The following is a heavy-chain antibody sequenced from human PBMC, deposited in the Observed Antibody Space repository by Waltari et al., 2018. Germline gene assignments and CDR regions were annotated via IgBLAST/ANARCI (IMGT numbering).Heavy chain of an antibody. CDR1: DLNFMNYE. CDR3: ATDVSGWVDFEH. V-gene: IGHV3-48*03. D-gene: IGHD6-19*01. CDR2: IGTSAGDI. J-gene: IGHJ4*02. Sequence: EVQLVESGGDMVHPGGYLRLYCVVHDLNFMNYEMDWVRQAPGKGLEWSSYIGTSAGDIYYAESVKGRFTISRDNVKNSLYLQMNSLRVEDTAVYYCATDVSGWVDFEHWGRGTLVTVSS.